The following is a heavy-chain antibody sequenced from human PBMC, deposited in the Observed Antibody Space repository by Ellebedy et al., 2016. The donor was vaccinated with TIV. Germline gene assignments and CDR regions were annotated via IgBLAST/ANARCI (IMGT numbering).Heavy chain of an antibody. D-gene: IGHD6-13*01. Sequence: SETLSLTXTVSGGSISSGGYYWSWIRQHPGKGLEWIGYIYYSGSTYYNPSLKSRVTISVDTSKNQFSLKLSSVTAADTAVYYCARAERNGYSSSWYARPYNWFDPWGQGTLVTVSS. J-gene: IGHJ5*02. CDR2: IYYSGST. CDR1: GGSISSGGYY. CDR3: ARAERNGYSSSWYARPYNWFDP. V-gene: IGHV4-31*03.